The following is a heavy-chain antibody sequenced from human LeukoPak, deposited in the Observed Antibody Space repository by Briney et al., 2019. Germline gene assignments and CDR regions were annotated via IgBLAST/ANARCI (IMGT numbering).Heavy chain of an antibody. CDR1: GYTFASYG. CDR3: AKCVSAYWSEN. D-gene: IGHD3-3*01. Sequence: ASVKVSCKASGYTFASYGISWVRQAPGQGLEWMGWISAYNGNTNYAQKFQGRLTMTTDTSTSTAYMGLKSPRSNDTAVYYCAKCVSAYWSENWGQGTLVTVS. CDR2: ISAYNGNT. V-gene: IGHV1-18*01. J-gene: IGHJ4*02.